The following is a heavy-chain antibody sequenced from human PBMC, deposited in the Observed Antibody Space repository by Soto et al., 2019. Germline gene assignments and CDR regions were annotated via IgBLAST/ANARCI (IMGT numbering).Heavy chain of an antibody. CDR1: GFSLSTSGVG. CDR2: TYWDDDK. V-gene: IGHV2-5*02. D-gene: IGHD2-15*01. Sequence: QITLKESGPTLVKPTQTLTLTCTFSGFSLSTSGVGVAWIRQPPGNALEWLALTYWDDDKRYRPSLESRLNITTDTAKIQVVLTLTNMDSVETATYYCAYLPCSGGSCYWFSFSGMDVWGQGTTVTVSS. CDR3: AYLPCSGGSCYWFSFSGMDV. J-gene: IGHJ6*02.